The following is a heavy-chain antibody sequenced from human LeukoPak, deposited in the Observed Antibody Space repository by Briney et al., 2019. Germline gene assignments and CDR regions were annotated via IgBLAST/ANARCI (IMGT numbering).Heavy chain of an antibody. V-gene: IGHV4-4*02. J-gene: IGHJ3*02. CDR3: ARKSRLNYYDSSGYYDDAFDI. Sequence: SETLSLTCAVSGGSISSSNWWSWVRQPPGKGLEWIGEIYHSGSTNYNPSLKSRVTISVDKSKNQFSLKLSSVTAADTAVYYCARKSRLNYYDSSGYYDDAFDIWGQGTMVTVSS. CDR2: IYHSGST. D-gene: IGHD3-22*01. CDR1: GGSISSSNW.